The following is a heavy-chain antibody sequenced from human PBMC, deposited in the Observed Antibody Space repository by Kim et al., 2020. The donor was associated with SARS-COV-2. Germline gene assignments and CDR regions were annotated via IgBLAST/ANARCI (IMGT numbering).Heavy chain of an antibody. CDR3: PRGRYFDWLFHQSPHYFDY. CDR2: INYDIST. CDR1: GDPVNGYY. J-gene: IGHJ4*02. V-gene: IGHV4-34*01. Sequence: SETLSLTCAVYGDPVNGYYWSWIRQPPWNVLEWIWEINYDISTNYNPSLKSRVTMSLDSSKSQFSLRLTSLTAADTAVYYCPRGRYFDWLFHQSPHYFDYWGQGNLVTVSS. D-gene: IGHD3-9*01.